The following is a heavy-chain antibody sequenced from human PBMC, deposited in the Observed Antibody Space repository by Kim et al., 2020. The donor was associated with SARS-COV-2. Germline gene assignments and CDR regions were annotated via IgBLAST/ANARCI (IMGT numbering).Heavy chain of an antibody. V-gene: IGHV1-3*01. J-gene: IGHJ4*02. D-gene: IGHD4-17*01. CDR3: ATHAGLVSTTSHLDY. Sequence: ASVKVSCKASGYTFTRSTTHWVRQAPGQSLEWMGWINAGNGDTKYSQKLQGRVAISRDTSASTVFMELSSLSSEDTSVYYCATHAGLVSTTSHLDYWGQGTLVTVSS. CDR1: GYTFTRST. CDR2: INAGNGDT.